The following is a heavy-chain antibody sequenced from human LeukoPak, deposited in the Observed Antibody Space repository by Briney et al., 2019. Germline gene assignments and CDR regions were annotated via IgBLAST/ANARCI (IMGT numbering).Heavy chain of an antibody. CDR3: ARHSTSVLTGYYSY. V-gene: IGHV4-34*01. J-gene: IGHJ4*02. Sequence: SETLSLTCAVSGGSLSEFYWNWIRQSPVKGLEWIGEVNYSGSTAYNPSLKSRVTISVDTSKNQFSLKLSSATAADTAVYYCARHSTSVLTGYYSYWGQGTLVTVSS. CDR2: VNYSGST. CDR1: GGSLSEFY. D-gene: IGHD3-9*01.